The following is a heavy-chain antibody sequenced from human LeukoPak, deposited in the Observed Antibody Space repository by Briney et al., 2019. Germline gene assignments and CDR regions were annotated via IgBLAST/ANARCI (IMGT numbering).Heavy chain of an antibody. CDR3: AREEWCSGGGCYLNAFDI. D-gene: IGHD2-15*01. CDR2: ISPYSGKT. V-gene: IGHV1-18*01. J-gene: IGHJ3*02. CDR1: DNTFSGKA. Sequence: ASVKVSCKASDNTFSGKAIIWVRQAPGQGLEWMAYISPYSGKTKYVQKIQGRVTVTTDTTTSTSYLELRSLTSDDTAMYYCAREEWCSGGGCYLNAFDIWGQGTMVTVSS.